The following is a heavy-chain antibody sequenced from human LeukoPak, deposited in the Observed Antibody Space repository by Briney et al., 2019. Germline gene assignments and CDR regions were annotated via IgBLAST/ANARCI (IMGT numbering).Heavy chain of an antibody. J-gene: IGHJ4*02. V-gene: IGHV3-30*18. CDR1: GFTFSSYD. CDR3: AKDLSLKYYYGMDY. D-gene: IGHD3-10*01. CDR2: ISYDGSNK. Sequence: GRSLRLSCAASGFTFSSYDMHWVRQAPGKGLEWVAVISYDGSNKYYADSVKGRFTISRDNSKNTLYLQMNSLRAEDTAVYYCAKDLSLKYYYGMDYWGQGTLVTVSS.